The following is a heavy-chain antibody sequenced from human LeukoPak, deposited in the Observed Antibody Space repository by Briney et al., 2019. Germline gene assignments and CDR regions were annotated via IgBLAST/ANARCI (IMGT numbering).Heavy chain of an antibody. CDR3: AKSGSYYYYYMDV. Sequence: PSETLSLTCPVSGDSISSYYWSWIRQPPGKGLEWIGYIDYSGSTSYSPSLKSRVTMSVDTSKKQFSLKLTSVTAADTAVYYCAKSGSYYYYYMDVWGKGTTVTVSS. J-gene: IGHJ6*03. CDR2: IDYSGST. CDR1: GDSISSYY. D-gene: IGHD3-10*01. V-gene: IGHV4-59*08.